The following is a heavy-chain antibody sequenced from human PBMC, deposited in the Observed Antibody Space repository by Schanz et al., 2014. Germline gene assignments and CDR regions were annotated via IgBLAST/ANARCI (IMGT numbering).Heavy chain of an antibody. Sequence: DVQLVESGGGLVQPGGSLRLSCAASGFTFSDSWMHWVRQAPGKGLVWVSRTSHDGSFTTFADSVKGRFTISRDNAKNSLYLEMTSLRGEDTAVYYCARENLNWEAFDIWGQGTVVTVSS. J-gene: IGHJ3*02. CDR3: ARENLNWEAFDI. CDR1: GFTFSDSW. D-gene: IGHD7-27*01. V-gene: IGHV3-74*01. CDR2: TSHDGSFT.